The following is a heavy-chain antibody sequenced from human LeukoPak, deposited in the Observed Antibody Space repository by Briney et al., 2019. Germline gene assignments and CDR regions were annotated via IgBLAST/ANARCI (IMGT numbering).Heavy chain of an antibody. V-gene: IGHV3-66*01. D-gene: IGHD3-22*01. CDR2: IYSGGST. CDR1: GFTXXXNY. CDR3: ARLRSGYYSDG. Sequence: GFTXXXNYMSWVRQAPGKGLEWVSVIYSGGSTYYADSVKGRFTISRDNSKDTLYLQMDSLRAEDTAVYYCARLRSGYYSDGWGQGTLVTVSS. J-gene: IGHJ4*02.